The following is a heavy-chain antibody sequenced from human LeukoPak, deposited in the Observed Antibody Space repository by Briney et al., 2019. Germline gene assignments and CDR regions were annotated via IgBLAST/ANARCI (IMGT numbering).Heavy chain of an antibody. CDR1: GYTFTSYG. Sequence: GASVKVSCKASGYTFTSYGISWVRQAPGQGLEWMGWISAYNGNTNYAQKLQGRVTMTTDTSTSTAYMELRSLRSDDTAVYYCARDLGYDSSGYYSDFDYWGQGTLVTVSS. D-gene: IGHD3-22*01. V-gene: IGHV1-18*01. CDR3: ARDLGYDSSGYYSDFDY. CDR2: ISAYNGNT. J-gene: IGHJ4*02.